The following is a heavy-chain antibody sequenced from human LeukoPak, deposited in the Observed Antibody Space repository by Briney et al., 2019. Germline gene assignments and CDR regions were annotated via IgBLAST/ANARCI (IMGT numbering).Heavy chain of an antibody. D-gene: IGHD6-19*01. Sequence: VASVTVSCKASGGTFSSYAMSWVRQAPGQGLEWMGGIIPIFGTANYAQKLRGGVTITADESTSPAYMELSSLRSEDTAVYYCASTRYYTWNLAVAGYFDYWGQGTLVTVSS. CDR1: GGTFSSYA. J-gene: IGHJ4*02. V-gene: IGHV1-69*13. CDR2: IIPIFGTA. CDR3: ASTRYYTWNLAVAGYFDY.